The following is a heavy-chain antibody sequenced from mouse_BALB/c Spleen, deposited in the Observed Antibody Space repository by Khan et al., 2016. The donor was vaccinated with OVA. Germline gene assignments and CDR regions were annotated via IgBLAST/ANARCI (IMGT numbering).Heavy chain of an antibody. V-gene: IGHV5-6*01. CDR3: ARLAYYYDSEGFAY. CDR1: GFTFSTYG. CDR2: ISSGGSYT. D-gene: IGHD1-1*01. J-gene: IGHJ3*01. Sequence: EVELVESGGDLVKPEGSLKLSCAASGFTFSTYGMSWVRQIPDKRLEWVATISSGGSYTYYPDSVQGRFTISRDNAKNTLYLQMSSLKSEDTAMFYGARLAYYYDSEGFAYWGQGTLVTVSA.